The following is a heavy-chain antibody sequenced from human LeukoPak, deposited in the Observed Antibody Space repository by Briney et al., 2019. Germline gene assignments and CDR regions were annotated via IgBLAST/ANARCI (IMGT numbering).Heavy chain of an antibody. Sequence: GGSLRLSCAASGFTFSSYGMHWVRQAPGKGLEWVAFIGYDGSNKYTADSARGRFTLSRDNSKGTLYLQMNSLRAEDTAVYYCAKRGGTTVTTSNFHMDVWGKGTTVTVSS. J-gene: IGHJ6*03. CDR3: AKRGGTTVTTSNFHMDV. V-gene: IGHV3-30*02. CDR2: IGYDGSNK. CDR1: GFTFSSYG. D-gene: IGHD4-17*01.